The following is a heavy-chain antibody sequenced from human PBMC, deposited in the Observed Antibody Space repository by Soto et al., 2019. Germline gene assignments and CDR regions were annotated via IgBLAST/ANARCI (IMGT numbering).Heavy chain of an antibody. CDR2: INHSGST. V-gene: IGHV4-34*01. Sequence: SETLSLTCAVYGGSFSGYYWSWIRQPPGKGLEWIGEINHSGSTNYNPSLKSRVTISVDTSKNQFSLKLSSVTAADTAVYYCERRGTVRFYGMDVWGQGTTVTVSS. J-gene: IGHJ6*02. CDR3: ERRGTVRFYGMDV. CDR1: GGSFSGYY. D-gene: IGHD1-1*01.